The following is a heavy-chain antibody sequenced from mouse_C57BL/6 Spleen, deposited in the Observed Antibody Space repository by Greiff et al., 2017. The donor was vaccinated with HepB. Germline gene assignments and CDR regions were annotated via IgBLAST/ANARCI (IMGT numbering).Heavy chain of an antibody. CDR2: ISSGSSTI. V-gene: IGHV5-17*01. CDR1: GFTFSDYG. CDR3: AKVGYGNYHFDY. D-gene: IGHD2-1*01. Sequence: EVQLVESGGGLVKPGGSLKLSCAASGFTFSDYGMHWVRQAPEKGLEWVAYISSGSSTIYYADTVKGRFTILSDNAKNTLFLQMTSLRSEDTAMYYCAKVGYGNYHFDYWGQGTTLTVAS. J-gene: IGHJ2*01.